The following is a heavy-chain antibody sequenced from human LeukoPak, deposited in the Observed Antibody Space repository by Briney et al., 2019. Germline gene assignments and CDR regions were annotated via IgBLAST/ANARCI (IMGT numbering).Heavy chain of an antibody. CDR3: ARHRKADDFWSDYYRSYYYMDV. CDR1: GYSFPIYW. Sequence: GEDLKISCKASGYSFPIYWIGWVRQMPGKGLEWMGIIHPGESDTTYNPPFEGQVTISANKTISTAYLQWSSLKAADTAMYYVARHRKADDFWSDYYRSYYYMDVWGNGTTVSVS. D-gene: IGHD3-3*01. V-gene: IGHV5-51*01. CDR2: IHPGESDT. J-gene: IGHJ6*03.